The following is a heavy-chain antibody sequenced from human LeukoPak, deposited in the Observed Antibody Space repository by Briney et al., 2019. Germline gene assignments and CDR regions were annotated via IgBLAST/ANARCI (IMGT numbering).Heavy chain of an antibody. Sequence: SETLSLTCTVSDGSISSSRYYWGWIRQPPGKGLEWIGTIYYTGNTYYNPSLKSRVTISVDTSKNQFSLKLTSLTAADTAVYYCAKILRVSIFGVIPDWGQGTLVTVSS. CDR2: IYYTGNT. V-gene: IGHV4-39*01. CDR3: AKILRVSIFGVIPD. CDR1: DGSISSSRYY. D-gene: IGHD3-3*01. J-gene: IGHJ4*02.